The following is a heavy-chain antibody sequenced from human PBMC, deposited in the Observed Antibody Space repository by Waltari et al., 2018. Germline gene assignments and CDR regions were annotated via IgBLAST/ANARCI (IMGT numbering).Heavy chain of an antibody. V-gene: IGHV3-48*02. Sequence: EVQLVESGGGWVQPGGSLSLPWAASGFPFSSYGMKRVRQAPGKGVGWVSYIGTGSNIIYYADSVKGRFTISRDNAKNSLYLQMNSLRDEDTAVYYCARPGPERRPAFDYWGQGTLVTVSS. J-gene: IGHJ4*02. CDR1: GFPFSSYG. CDR2: IGTGSNII. CDR3: ARPGPERRPAFDY. D-gene: IGHD1-1*01.